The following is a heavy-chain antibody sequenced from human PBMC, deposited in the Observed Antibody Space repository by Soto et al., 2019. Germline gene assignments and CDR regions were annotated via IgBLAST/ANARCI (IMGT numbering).Heavy chain of an antibody. CDR2: IYYSGST. J-gene: IGHJ4*02. CDR1: GGSISSYY. CDR3: ARETAAGAVDYFDY. Sequence: SETLSLTCTVSGGSISSYYWSWIRQPPGKGLEWIGYIYYSGSTNYNPSLKSRVTISVDTSKNQFSLKLSSVTAADTAVYYCARETAAGAVDYFDYWGQGTLVTVSS. D-gene: IGHD6-13*01. V-gene: IGHV4-59*01.